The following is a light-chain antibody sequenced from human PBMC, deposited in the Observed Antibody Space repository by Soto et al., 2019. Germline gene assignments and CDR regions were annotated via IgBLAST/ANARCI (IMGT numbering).Light chain of an antibody. CDR1: QGIGND. CDR3: LQDYNYTWT. V-gene: IGKV1-6*01. J-gene: IGKJ1*01. CDR2: AAS. Sequence: AIQMTQSPSSLSASVGDRVTITCRASQGIGNDLGWYQQKPGKAPKLLIYAASSLHSGVPSRFSGSGSGTDFTLTISSLQPEDFATYYCLQDYNYTWTFGQGTKVDIK.